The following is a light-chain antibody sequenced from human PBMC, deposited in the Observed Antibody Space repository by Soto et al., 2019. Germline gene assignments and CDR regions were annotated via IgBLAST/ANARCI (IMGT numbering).Light chain of an antibody. CDR3: RQTYGSPGWT. CDR1: QSISSY. J-gene: IGKJ1*01. V-gene: IGKV1-39*01. Sequence: DGQMSHSPSSLSSSVRDRVTITCRASQSISSYLNWYHQKPGKAPKILIYAASSLQSGVPSRFSGSGSGTDFTFTISSLHPEDFATCYCRQTYGSPGWTFGEG. CDR2: AAS.